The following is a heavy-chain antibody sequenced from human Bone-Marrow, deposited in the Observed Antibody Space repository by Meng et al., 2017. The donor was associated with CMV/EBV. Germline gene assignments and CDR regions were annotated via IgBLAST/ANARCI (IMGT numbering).Heavy chain of an antibody. Sequence: GSLRLSCTVSGGSISSYYFNWIRQSPGKGLEWIGSMYHSGNTYYNPSLRSRVTISVDTSKNQFSLKLISVTAADTAMYYCARDRAWFDPWGQGTLVTVSS. CDR3: ARDRAWFDP. V-gene: IGHV4-38-2*02. CDR1: GGSISSYY. CDR2: MYHSGNT. J-gene: IGHJ5*02.